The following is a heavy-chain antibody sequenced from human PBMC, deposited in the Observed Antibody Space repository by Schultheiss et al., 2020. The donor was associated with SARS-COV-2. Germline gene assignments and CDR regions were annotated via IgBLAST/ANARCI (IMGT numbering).Heavy chain of an antibody. CDR1: GFTFSSYS. D-gene: IGHD2-2*01. J-gene: IGHJ3*02. CDR3: ARGGVVPAYEVGAFDI. CDR2: IISSSSYI. Sequence: GGSLRLSCAASGFTFSSYSMNWVRQAPGKGLEWVSSIISSSSYIYYADSVKGRFTISRDNAKNSLYLQMNSLRAEDTAVYYCARGGVVPAYEVGAFDIWGQGTMVTVSS. V-gene: IGHV3-21*01.